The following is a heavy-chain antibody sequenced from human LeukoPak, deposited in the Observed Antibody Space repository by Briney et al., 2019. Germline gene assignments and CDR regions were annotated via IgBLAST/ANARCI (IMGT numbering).Heavy chain of an antibody. CDR1: GFTFSSYA. Sequence: GGSLRLSCAASGFTFSSYAMSWVRQAPGKGLEWVSSISGSGGNTFYADSVKGRFTISRDNSKNTLYLQMNSLRAEDTALYYCAKDIQGANWGQGTLVTVSS. V-gene: IGHV3-23*01. D-gene: IGHD5-18*01. J-gene: IGHJ4*02. CDR3: AKDIQGAN. CDR2: ISGSGGNT.